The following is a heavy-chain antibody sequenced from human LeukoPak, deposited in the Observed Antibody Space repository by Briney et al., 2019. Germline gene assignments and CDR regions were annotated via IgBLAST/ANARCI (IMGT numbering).Heavy chain of an antibody. J-gene: IGHJ4*02. V-gene: IGHV3-30*04. CDR2: ISYDGSNK. Sequence: GRSLRLSCAASGFTFSSYAMHWVRQAPGKGLEWVAVISYDGSNKYYADSVKGRFTISRDNSKNTMYLQMNSLRAEDTAVYYCARDTDYDMLTGYYFCWGQGSLVSVCS. CDR3: ARDTDYDMLTGYYFC. D-gene: IGHD3-9*01. CDR1: GFTFSSYA.